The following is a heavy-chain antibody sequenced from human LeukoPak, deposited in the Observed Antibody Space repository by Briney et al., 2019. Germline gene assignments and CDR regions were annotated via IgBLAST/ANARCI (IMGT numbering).Heavy chain of an antibody. V-gene: IGHV3-30*18. CDR3: AKDGGYDFWSGSIDY. J-gene: IGHJ4*02. D-gene: IGHD3-3*01. Sequence: PGGSLRLSCAASGFTFSGYGMHWVRQAPGKGLKWVAVISYDGSNKYYADSVKGRFTISRDNSKNTLYLQMNSLRAEDTAVYYCAKDGGYDFWSGSIDYWGQGTLVTVSS. CDR2: ISYDGSNK. CDR1: GFTFSGYG.